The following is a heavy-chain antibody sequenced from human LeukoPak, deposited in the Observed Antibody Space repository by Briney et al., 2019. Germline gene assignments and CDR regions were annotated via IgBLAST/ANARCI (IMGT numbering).Heavy chain of an antibody. V-gene: IGHV4-39*07. CDR2: IYYSGST. CDR1: GGSISSSSYY. J-gene: IGHJ4*02. CDR3: ARCPWQRDGQGAYYFDY. D-gene: IGHD5-12*01. Sequence: PSETLSLTCTVSGGSISSSSYYWGWIRQPPGKGLEWIGSIYYSGSTYYNPSLKSRVTISVDTSKNQFSLKLSSVTAADTAVYYCARCPWQRDGQGAYYFDYWGQGTLVTVSS.